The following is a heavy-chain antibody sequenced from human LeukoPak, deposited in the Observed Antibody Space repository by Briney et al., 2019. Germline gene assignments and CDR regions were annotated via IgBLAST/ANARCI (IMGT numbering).Heavy chain of an antibody. CDR2: INPNRGYT. V-gene: IGHV1-2*02. J-gene: IGHJ3*01. CDR1: GYTFTDYY. Sequence: ASVKVSCKASGYTFTDYYVHWVRQAPGQGLEWMGWINPNRGYTHSPQKDQGRVTMTRDTFISTAYMELTRLRSDDTAIYYCARVREDIFVAATDGVAFDLWGQGTMLTVSS. CDR3: ARVREDIFVAATDGVAFDL. D-gene: IGHD6-19*01.